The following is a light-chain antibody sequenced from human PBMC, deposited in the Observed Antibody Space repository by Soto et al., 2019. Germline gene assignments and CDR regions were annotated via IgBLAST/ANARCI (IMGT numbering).Light chain of an antibody. CDR1: SSDVGGYNY. CDR3: SSYTSSSTPHV. Sequence: QSALTQPASVSGSPGQSITISCTGTSSDVGGYNYVSWYQQHPGKAPKLMIYEVSNRPSGVSNRFSGSKSGNTASLTISGLQAEDEDDDYCSSYTSSSTPHVFGTGTKVTVL. CDR2: EVS. J-gene: IGLJ1*01. V-gene: IGLV2-14*01.